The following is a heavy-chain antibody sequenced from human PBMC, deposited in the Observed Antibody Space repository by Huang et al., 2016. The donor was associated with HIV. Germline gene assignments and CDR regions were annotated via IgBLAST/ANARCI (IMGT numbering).Heavy chain of an antibody. CDR2: ISGKGNKT. V-gene: IGHV3-23*01. CDR3: TVLLDY. CDR1: GFTFNKYA. J-gene: IGHJ4*02. Sequence: EVKVLESGGGLVQPGGSLRLSCVASGFTFNKYAMSWVRQAPGKGLAWVSLISGKGNKTYYADSVKGRFTISRDNSKNTVYLQMNSLRAEDAALYHCTVLLDYWGQGTPVTVSS.